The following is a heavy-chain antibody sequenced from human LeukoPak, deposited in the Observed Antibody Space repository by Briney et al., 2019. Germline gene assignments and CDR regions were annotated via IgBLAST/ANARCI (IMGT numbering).Heavy chain of an antibody. J-gene: IGHJ4*02. CDR3: ARMNYASSGWGAPFDS. CDR1: RFTFSTYS. CDR2: ISTSGSRI. Sequence: GGSMRLSCAASRFTFSTYSMNWVRQTPGRGLEWVSYISTSGSRIDYADSVKGRFTISRDNAKNSLYLQMNSLRAEDTAVYYCARMNYASSGWGAPFDSWGQGTLVTVSS. D-gene: IGHD1-7*01. V-gene: IGHV3-48*04.